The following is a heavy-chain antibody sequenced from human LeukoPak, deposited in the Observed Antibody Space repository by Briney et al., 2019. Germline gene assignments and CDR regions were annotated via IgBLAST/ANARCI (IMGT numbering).Heavy chain of an antibody. CDR1: GFTFTSYW. D-gene: IGHD1-26*01. V-gene: IGHV3-74*01. Sequence: GGSLRLSCAASGFTFTSYWMHWVRQAPGKGLVWVSHINTDGSATRYADSVKGRFTISRDNAMNTLYLQMNSLRVEDTAVYYCARAVESGSYLLLGYYGMDVWGQGTTVTVSS. CDR2: INTDGSAT. J-gene: IGHJ6*02. CDR3: ARAVESGSYLLLGYYGMDV.